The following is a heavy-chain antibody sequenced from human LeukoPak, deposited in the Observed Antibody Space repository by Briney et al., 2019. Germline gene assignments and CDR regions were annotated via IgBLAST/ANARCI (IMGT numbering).Heavy chain of an antibody. CDR3: ARGEDMSSGAFDI. D-gene: IGHD2-15*01. CDR2: MNPNSGNT. Sequence: ASVKVSCKATGFTFTNYDINWVRQASGQGLEWMGWMNPNSGNTGYAQKFQGRVTMTRNTSISTAYMELSSLRSEDTAVYYCARGEDMSSGAFDIWGQGTMVTVSS. CDR1: GFTFTNYD. V-gene: IGHV1-8*01. J-gene: IGHJ3*02.